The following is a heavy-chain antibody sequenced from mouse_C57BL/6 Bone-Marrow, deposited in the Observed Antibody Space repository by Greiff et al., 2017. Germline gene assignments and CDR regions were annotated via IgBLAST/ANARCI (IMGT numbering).Heavy chain of an antibody. D-gene: IGHD1-1*02. J-gene: IGHJ2*01. V-gene: IGHV1-81*01. CDR1: GYTFTSYG. CDR3: ARGWGYFDY. CDR2: IYPRSGNT. Sequence: QVQLKESGAELARPGASVKLSCKASGYTFTSYGISWVKQRTGQGLEWIGEIYPRSGNTYYNEKFKGKATLTADKSSSTAYMELRSLTSEDSAVYFCARGWGYFDYGGQGTTLTVSS.